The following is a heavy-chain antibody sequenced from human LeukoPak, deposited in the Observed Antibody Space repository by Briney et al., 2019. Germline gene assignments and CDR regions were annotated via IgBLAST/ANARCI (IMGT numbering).Heavy chain of an antibody. Sequence: PGGSLRLSCAASGFTFSSYAMSWVRQAPGKGLEWVSAISGSGGSTYYADSVKGRSTISRDNSKNTLYLQMNSLRAEDTAVYYCAKDGIGYSRGFDYWGQGTLVTVSS. J-gene: IGHJ4*02. V-gene: IGHV3-23*01. CDR2: ISGSGGST. CDR3: AKDGIGYSRGFDY. D-gene: IGHD2-15*01. CDR1: GFTFSSYA.